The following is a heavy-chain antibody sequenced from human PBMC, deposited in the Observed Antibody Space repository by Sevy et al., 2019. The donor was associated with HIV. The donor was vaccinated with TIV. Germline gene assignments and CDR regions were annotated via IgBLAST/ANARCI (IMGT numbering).Heavy chain of an antibody. CDR1: GFIFSSYS. D-gene: IGHD3-22*01. J-gene: IGHJ4*02. CDR3: AKAVYASKVVVTNGFDY. V-gene: IGHV3-48*02. CDR2: ISTGSTTI. Sequence: GGSLRLSCAASGFIFSSYSMNWVRQAPGKGLEWISYISTGSTTIYYADSVKGRFTVSRDNARSSLFLQMNSLRDEDTAVYYCAKAVYASKVVVTNGFDYWGQGTLVTVSS.